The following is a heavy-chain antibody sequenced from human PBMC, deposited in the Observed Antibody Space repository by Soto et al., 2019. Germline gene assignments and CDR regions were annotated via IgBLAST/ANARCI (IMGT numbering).Heavy chain of an antibody. CDR2: IIPMFGTA. CDR3: ARAPLRDYYDSRGSLASDI. V-gene: IGHV1-69*13. D-gene: IGHD3-22*01. CDR1: GGTFSSYG. Sequence: SVKVSCKASGGTFSSYGINWVRQAPGQGLEWMGGIIPMFGTANYAQKFQGRVTISADESTSTAYMELSSLRFEDTAVYYCARAPLRDYYDSRGSLASDIWGQGTMVTVSS. J-gene: IGHJ3*02.